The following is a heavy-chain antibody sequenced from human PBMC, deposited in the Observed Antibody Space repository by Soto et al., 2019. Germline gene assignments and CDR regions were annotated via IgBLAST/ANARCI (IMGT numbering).Heavy chain of an antibody. Sequence: PSETLSLTCTVSGGSISSYYWSWIRQPPGKGLEWIADIYYSGSTNYSPSLKSRVTISVDTSKNQFSLNLSSVTAADTSVYFCATYVPDKLAVAGTSDAFDIWGQGTMVT. CDR2: IYYSGST. CDR1: GGSISSYY. CDR3: ATYVPDKLAVAGTSDAFDI. J-gene: IGHJ3*02. D-gene: IGHD6-19*01. V-gene: IGHV4-59*01.